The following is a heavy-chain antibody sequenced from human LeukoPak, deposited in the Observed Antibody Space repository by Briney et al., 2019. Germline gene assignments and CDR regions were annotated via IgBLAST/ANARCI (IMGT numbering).Heavy chain of an antibody. CDR1: GYTFSNYW. J-gene: IGHJ4*02. V-gene: IGHV5-51*01. CDR3: ARERGGSGYDSGLDFDY. CDR2: IYPGASDDT. Sequence: GESLKISCKGSGYTFSNYWIGWVRQMPGKGLEWMGIIYPGASDDTRYSPSFQGQVTFSADMSINTACLQWSSLKASDTAVYYCARERGGSGYDSGLDFDYWGQGTLVTVSS. D-gene: IGHD5-12*01.